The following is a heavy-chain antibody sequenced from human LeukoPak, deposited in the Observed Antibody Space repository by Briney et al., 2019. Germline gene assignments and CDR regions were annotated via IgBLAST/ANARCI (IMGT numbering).Heavy chain of an antibody. CDR1: GFTFSSYS. V-gene: IGHV3-21*01. CDR2: ISSGSSYI. J-gene: IGHJ3*02. D-gene: IGHD3-22*01. CDR3: TRDRDDDSSGSIDDAFDI. Sequence: PGGSLRLSCAASGFTFSSYSMNWVRQAPGKGLEWVSSISSGSSYIYNADSVKGRFTISRDNAKNSLYLQMNSLRAEDTAVYYCTRDRDDDSSGSIDDAFDIWGQGTMVTVSS.